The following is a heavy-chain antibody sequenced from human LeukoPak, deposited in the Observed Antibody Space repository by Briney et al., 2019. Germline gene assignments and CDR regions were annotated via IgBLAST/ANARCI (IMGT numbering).Heavy chain of an antibody. CDR3: ARRSYYDSGGYYYDF. J-gene: IGHJ4*02. D-gene: IGHD3-22*01. Sequence: GASLQISCKGSGYIFTNYWIAWVRQMPGKGLEWMGIIYPDDSDTRYSPSFQGQVTISADKSIRTAYLQWSSLKASDTAMYYCARRSYYDSGGYYYDFWGQGTLVTVSS. CDR1: GYIFTNYW. CDR2: IYPDDSDT. V-gene: IGHV5-51*01.